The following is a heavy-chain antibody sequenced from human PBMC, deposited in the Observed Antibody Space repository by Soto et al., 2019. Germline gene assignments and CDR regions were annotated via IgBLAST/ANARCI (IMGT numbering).Heavy chain of an antibody. J-gene: IGHJ1*01. CDR3: TRTKTNQNAEYFEY. CDR2: INPSGVST. V-gene: IGHV1-46*03. Sequence: QVQLVQSGAEVKEPGASVKVSCKASGFTFTWYYMHWVRQAPGQGLEWMGIINPSGVSTSYAQKFQGRVTMTRDTSTSTVYMELSSLRSEDTAAYYCTRTKTNQNAEYFEYWGQGTLVTVSS. CDR1: GFTFTWYY.